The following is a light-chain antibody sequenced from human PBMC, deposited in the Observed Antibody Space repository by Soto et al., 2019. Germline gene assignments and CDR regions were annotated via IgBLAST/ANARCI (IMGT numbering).Light chain of an antibody. CDR1: SSDIGGYDY. Sequence: QSALTQPASVSGSHGQSITISCTGTSSDIGGYDYVYGYQHHPDKAPKLMIYDVSTRPSGVSNRFSGSKSGNTASLTISGLQAEDEADYYCSSYTSRSTVLFGGGTKVTVL. CDR3: SSYTSRSTVL. CDR2: DVS. J-gene: IGLJ2*01. V-gene: IGLV2-14*03.